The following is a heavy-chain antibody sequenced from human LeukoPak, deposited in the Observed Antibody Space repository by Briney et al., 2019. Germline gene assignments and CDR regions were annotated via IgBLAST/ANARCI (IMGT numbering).Heavy chain of an antibody. Sequence: SVKVSCKASGGTFSSYAISWVRQAPGQGLEWMGGIIPIFGTANYAQKFQGRVTITTDESTSTAYMELSSLRSEDTAVYYCARGTIDGIAAAGTPYYYYYYMDVWGKGTTVTVSS. V-gene: IGHV1-69*05. CDR1: GGTFSSYA. CDR2: IIPIFGTA. CDR3: ARGTIDGIAAAGTPYYYYYYMDV. D-gene: IGHD6-13*01. J-gene: IGHJ6*03.